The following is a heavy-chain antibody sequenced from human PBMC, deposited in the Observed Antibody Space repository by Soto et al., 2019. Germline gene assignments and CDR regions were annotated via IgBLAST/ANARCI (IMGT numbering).Heavy chain of an antibody. CDR2: TYYSDST. V-gene: IGHV4-31*03. Sequence: QVQLQESVPGLVKPSQTLSLTCIVSGDSLNTGDYYWTWFRQHPGKGLEFIGYTYYSDSTYYNPTLKSRVAISEDKTKNQFSLKLSSVTAADTALYYCGRRRGNGYDESWGQGTLVTVSS. J-gene: IGHJ5*02. CDR3: GRRRGNGYDES. CDR1: GDSLNTGDYY. D-gene: IGHD5-18*01.